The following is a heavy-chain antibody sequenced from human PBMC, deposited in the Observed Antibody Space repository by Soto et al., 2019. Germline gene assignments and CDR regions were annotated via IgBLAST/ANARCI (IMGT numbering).Heavy chain of an antibody. Sequence: GGSLRLSCAASGFPFSSYWMHWVRQAPGKGLVWVSRINSDGSSTSYADSVKGRFTISRDNAKNTLYLQMNSLRAEDTAVYYCAREALYCSSTSCYRSARGNWFDPWGQGTLVTVSS. V-gene: IGHV3-74*01. CDR1: GFPFSSYW. D-gene: IGHD2-2*01. CDR2: INSDGSST. CDR3: AREALYCSSTSCYRSARGNWFDP. J-gene: IGHJ5*02.